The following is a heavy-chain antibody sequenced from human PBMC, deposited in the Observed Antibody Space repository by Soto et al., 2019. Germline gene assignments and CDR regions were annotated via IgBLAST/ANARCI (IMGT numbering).Heavy chain of an antibody. CDR3: AREGERGSGDSVDALDI. V-gene: IGHV3-13*01. CDR1: GFTFSSYD. CDR2: IDIAGNT. D-gene: IGHD1-1*01. J-gene: IGHJ3*02. Sequence: GGSLRLSCAASGFTFSSYDMHWVRQATGKGLEWVSAIDIAGNTFYPGSVKGRFTISRENGKNSLYLQMSSLRAGDTAVYYCAREGERGSGDSVDALDIWGQG.